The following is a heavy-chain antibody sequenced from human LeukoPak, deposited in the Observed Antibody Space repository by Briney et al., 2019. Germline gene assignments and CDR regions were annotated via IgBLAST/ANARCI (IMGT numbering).Heavy chain of an antibody. Sequence: GASVKVSCKASGYTFTSYGISWVRQAPGQGLEWMGGIIPIFGTANYAQKFQGRVTITADESTSTAYMELSSLRSEDTAVYYCARSQWLSQTTYYYYYMDVWGKGTTVTVSS. CDR1: GYTFTSYG. D-gene: IGHD3-22*01. CDR2: IIPIFGTA. J-gene: IGHJ6*03. CDR3: ARSQWLSQTTYYYYYMDV. V-gene: IGHV1-69*13.